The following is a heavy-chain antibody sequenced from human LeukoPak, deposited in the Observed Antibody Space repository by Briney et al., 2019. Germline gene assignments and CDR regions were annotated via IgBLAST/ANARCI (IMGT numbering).Heavy chain of an antibody. CDR2: ISYDGSNK. D-gene: IGHD3-10*01. CDR3: GRGPAYHGDGPGF. J-gene: IGHJ4*02. CDR1: GFTFSSYA. V-gene: IGHV3-30-3*01. Sequence: PGGSLRLSCAASGFTFSSYAMHWVRQAPGKGLEWVAVISYDGSNKYYADSVKGRFTISRDNAKNTLYLQMNSLRAEDTAVYYCGRGPAYHGDGPGFWGQGTLVTVSS.